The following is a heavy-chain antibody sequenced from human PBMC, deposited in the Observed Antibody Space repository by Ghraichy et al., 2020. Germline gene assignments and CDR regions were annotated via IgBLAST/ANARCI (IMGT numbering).Heavy chain of an antibody. D-gene: IGHD5-18*01. Sequence: GGSLRLSCAASGFSFDTYYMTWVRQAPGKGLEWVANIKQDGTERYYVDSVKGRFTISRDNAKDSVYLQMSGLRAEETAVYFCGRGGYIYGSNPVDYWGQG. CDR3: GRGGYIYGSNPVDY. V-gene: IGHV3-7*04. CDR1: GFSFDTYY. CDR2: IKQDGTER. J-gene: IGHJ4*02.